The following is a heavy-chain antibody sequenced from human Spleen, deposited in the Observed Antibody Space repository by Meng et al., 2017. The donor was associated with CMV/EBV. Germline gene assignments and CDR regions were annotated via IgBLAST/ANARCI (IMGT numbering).Heavy chain of an antibody. CDR1: GFSLNTIGLG. CDR2: IYWNNDE. V-gene: IGHV2-5*01. Sequence: SGPTLVKPTQTLTLTCTFSGFSLNTIGLGVGWIRQPPGKALEWLALIYWNNDERYSPSLKRRLTITKDTSRNQVVLTLTNVDPVDTATYYCAHSRIFPVEWERMFDFWGQGTLVTVSS. J-gene: IGHJ4*02. CDR3: AHSRIFPVEWERMFDF. D-gene: IGHD1-26*01.